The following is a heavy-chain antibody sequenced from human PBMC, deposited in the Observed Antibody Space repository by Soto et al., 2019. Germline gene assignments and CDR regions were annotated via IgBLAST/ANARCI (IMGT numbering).Heavy chain of an antibody. Sequence: SVKVSCKASGFTFTSSAVQWVRQARGQRLEWIGWIVVGSGNTNYAQKFQERVTITRDMSTSTAYMELSSLRSEDTAVYYCAADYYDFWSGRAKYYFDYWGQGTLVTVSS. D-gene: IGHD3-3*01. CDR1: GFTFTSSA. CDR2: IVVGSGNT. CDR3: AADYYDFWSGRAKYYFDY. J-gene: IGHJ4*02. V-gene: IGHV1-58*01.